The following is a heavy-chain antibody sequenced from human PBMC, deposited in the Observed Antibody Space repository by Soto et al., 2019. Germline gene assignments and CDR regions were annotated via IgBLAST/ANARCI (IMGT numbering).Heavy chain of an antibody. J-gene: IGHJ6*02. CDR1: GFTVSSNY. V-gene: IGHV3-53*01. CDR3: AREAPMDV. Sequence: GGSLRVSCAASGFTVSSNYMSWVRQAPGKGLEWISVIWSAGLIYYADSVRGRFTISRDISKNILYLEMTSLRADDTAVYYCAREAPMDVWGQGTTVTVSS. CDR2: IWSAGLI.